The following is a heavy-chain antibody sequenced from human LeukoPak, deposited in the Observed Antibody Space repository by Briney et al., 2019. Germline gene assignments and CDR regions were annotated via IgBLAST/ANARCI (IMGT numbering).Heavy chain of an antibody. Sequence: PGGSLRLSRAASGFTFSSYAMHWVRQAPGKGLGYVSAISSNGGSTYYANSVKGRFTISRDNSKNTLYLQMGSLRAEDMAVYYCARDQAAAGTWTGADYWGQGTLVTVSS. V-gene: IGHV3-64*01. J-gene: IGHJ4*02. CDR3: ARDQAAAGTWTGADY. D-gene: IGHD6-13*01. CDR1: GFTFSSYA. CDR2: ISSNGGST.